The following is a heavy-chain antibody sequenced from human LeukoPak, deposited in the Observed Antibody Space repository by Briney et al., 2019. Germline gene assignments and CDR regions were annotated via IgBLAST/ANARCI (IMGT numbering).Heavy chain of an antibody. D-gene: IGHD3-3*01. CDR2: INPNSGGT. CDR1: GYTFIGYY. CDR3: ARGGGDGQITIFGSD. Sequence: ASVKVSCKASGYTFIGYYIHWVRQAPGQGLEWMGWINPNSGGTNYAQNFQGRVTMTRDTSIRTAYMELHRLRSDDTAVYYCARGGGDGQITIFGSDWGQGTLVTVSS. V-gene: IGHV1-2*02. J-gene: IGHJ4*02.